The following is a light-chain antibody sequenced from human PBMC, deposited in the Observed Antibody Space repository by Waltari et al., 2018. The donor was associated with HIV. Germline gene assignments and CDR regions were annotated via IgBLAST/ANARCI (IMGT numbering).Light chain of an antibody. CDR2: GKN. CDR3: NSRDSSGNRVL. Sequence: SSELTQDPAVSVALSQTVPIPCQGDSLRSYYARWYQQKPGQAPVLVLYGKNNRPSGTPDRFSGSSPGNTASLTITGAQAEDEADYYCNSRDSSGNRVLFGGGTKLTVL. J-gene: IGLJ2*01. CDR1: SLRSYY. V-gene: IGLV3-19*01.